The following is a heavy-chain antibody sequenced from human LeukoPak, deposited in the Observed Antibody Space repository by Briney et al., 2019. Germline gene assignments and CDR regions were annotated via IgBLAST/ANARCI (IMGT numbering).Heavy chain of an antibody. J-gene: IGHJ4*02. D-gene: IGHD1-26*01. Sequence: PGRSLRLSCAASGFNFSHYGMHWVRQAPGKGLVWVSIIWYDGSNKYYADSVKGRFTISRDNSRSTLYLQMNSLRAEDTAVYYCATGHIVGPNDYWGQGTLVTVSS. CDR2: IWYDGSNK. CDR3: ATGHIVGPNDY. CDR1: GFNFSHYG. V-gene: IGHV3-33*01.